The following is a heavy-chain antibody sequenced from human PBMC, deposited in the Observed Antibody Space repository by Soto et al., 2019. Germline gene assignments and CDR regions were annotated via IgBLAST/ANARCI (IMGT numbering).Heavy chain of an antibody. Sequence: QVQLQESGPGLVKPSRTLSLTCAVSGDSISNSRWWTWVRQRPGKGMEWIGDIFHIGDNNYNPSRKSGVFISADKSQNQFSLKVSSVSAAVTAVYYCAYSTGWYRHDVWGQGTLVTVSS. J-gene: IGHJ3*01. D-gene: IGHD6-19*01. CDR3: AYSTGWYRHDV. V-gene: IGHV4-4*02. CDR2: IFHIGDN. CDR1: GDSISNSRW.